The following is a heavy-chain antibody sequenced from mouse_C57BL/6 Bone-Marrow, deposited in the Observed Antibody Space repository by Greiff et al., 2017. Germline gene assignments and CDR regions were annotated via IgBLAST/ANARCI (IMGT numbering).Heavy chain of an antibody. Sequence: VQLQQSGAELARPGASVKLSCKASGYTFTSYGISWVKQRTGQGLVRIGEIYPRSGNTYYNEKFKGKATLTADKSSSTAYMELRSLTSEDSAVYFCAKTGTYYFDYWGQGTTLTVSS. J-gene: IGHJ2*01. CDR3: AKTGTYYFDY. CDR1: GYTFTSYG. CDR2: IYPRSGNT. D-gene: IGHD4-1*01. V-gene: IGHV1-81*01.